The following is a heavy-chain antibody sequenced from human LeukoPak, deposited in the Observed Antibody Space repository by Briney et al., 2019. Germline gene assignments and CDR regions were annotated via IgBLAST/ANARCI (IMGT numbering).Heavy chain of an antibody. V-gene: IGHV7-4-1*02. D-gene: IGHD6-19*01. CDR3: ARVAVAGTLPDY. Sequence: GSGTVSCKASGYTFTRYAMKWVRQAPGQGREWVGWINTNPGNTTYAQGWTGRFVFSLAPSVSTAYLQISSLKAEDTAVYYCARVAVAGTLPDYWGQGTLVTVSS. CDR1: GYTFTRYA. J-gene: IGHJ4*02. CDR2: INTNPGNT.